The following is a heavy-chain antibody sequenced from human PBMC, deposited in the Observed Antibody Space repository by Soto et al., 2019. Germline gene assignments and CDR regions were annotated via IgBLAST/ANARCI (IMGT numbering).Heavy chain of an antibody. J-gene: IGHJ4*02. V-gene: IGHV3-11*05. CDR2: ISDSSTYT. CDR1: GFTFRDHY. Sequence: PAVSMILSCAASGFTFRDHYMSWIRQAPGKGLEWISYISDSSTYTDYADSVKGRFTISRDNAKNSLHLHMNSLRAEDTAVYYCARGTRWLAGGFDSWGRGTLVTVSS. D-gene: IGHD6-19*01. CDR3: ARGTRWLAGGFDS.